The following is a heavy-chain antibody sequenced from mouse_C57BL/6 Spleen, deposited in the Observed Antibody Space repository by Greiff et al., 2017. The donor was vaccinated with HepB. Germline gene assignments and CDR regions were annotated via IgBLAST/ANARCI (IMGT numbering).Heavy chain of an antibody. Sequence: EVQLQQSGPGLVKPSQSLSLTCSVTRYSITSCYSWNWIRQFPGNKLEWMGYISYDGSNNYNTSLKNRISITRDTSKNQFFLKLNSVTTEDTATYYCARGDGYYIYYAMDYWGQGTSVTVSS. CDR1: RYSITSCYS. CDR2: ISYDGSN. V-gene: IGHV3-6*01. D-gene: IGHD2-3*01. J-gene: IGHJ4*01. CDR3: ARGDGYYIYYAMDY.